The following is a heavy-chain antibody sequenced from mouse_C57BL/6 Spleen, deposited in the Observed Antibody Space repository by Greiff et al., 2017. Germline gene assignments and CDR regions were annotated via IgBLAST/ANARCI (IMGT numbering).Heavy chain of an antibody. CDR2: IDPSDSYT. V-gene: IGHV1-50*01. Sequence: QVQLQQPGAELVKPGASVKLSCKASGYTFTSYWMQWVKQRPGQGLEWIGEIDPSDSYTNYNQKFKGKATLTVDTSSSTAYMQLSSLTSEDSAVYYCARPTNYGYFDYWGQGTTLTVSS. CDR3: ARPTNYGYFDY. J-gene: IGHJ2*01. CDR1: GYTFTSYW. D-gene: IGHD1-1*01.